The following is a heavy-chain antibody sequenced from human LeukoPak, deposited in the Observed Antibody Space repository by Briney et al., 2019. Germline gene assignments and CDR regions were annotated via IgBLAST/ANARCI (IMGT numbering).Heavy chain of an antibody. CDR3: AKKGVFGVVITHFDY. J-gene: IGHJ4*02. CDR1: GFTFSSYG. D-gene: IGHD3-3*01. Sequence: PGGSLRLSCAASGFTFSSYGMHWVRQAPGKGLEWVAFIRYDGSNKYYADSVKGRFTISRDNSKNTLYLQMNSLRAEDTAVYYCAKKGVFGVVITHFDYWGQGTLVTVSS. CDR2: IRYDGSNK. V-gene: IGHV3-30*02.